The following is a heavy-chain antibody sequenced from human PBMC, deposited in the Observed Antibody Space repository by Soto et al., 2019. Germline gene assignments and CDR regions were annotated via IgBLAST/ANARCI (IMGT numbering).Heavy chain of an antibody. CDR3: ARALGYSNTWNDAFDI. V-gene: IGHV3-21*01. D-gene: IGHD1-1*01. CDR2: ITSSSSYI. CDR1: EFNFSSYI. Sequence: SGGSLILSCASSEFNFSSYIMNWVRQAPGKGLEWVSSITSSSSYIYYADSVKGRFTISRDNAKNSLYLQMNSLRAEDTAVYYCARALGYSNTWNDAFDIWGQGTMVTVSS. J-gene: IGHJ3*02.